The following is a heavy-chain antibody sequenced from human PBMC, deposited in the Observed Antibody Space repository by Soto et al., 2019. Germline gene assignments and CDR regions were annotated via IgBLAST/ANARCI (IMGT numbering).Heavy chain of an antibody. CDR1: GFSLTTGGVG. D-gene: IGHD2-21*01. CDR3: AHTPFFGDKLDY. J-gene: IGHJ4*02. V-gene: IGHV2-5*02. Sequence: QITLKESGPALVKPTQPLTLTCTFSGFSLTTGGVGVGWIRQPPGKALEWLAVIYWDGDKRYSPSLKTRLTITKDTSKNQVVLTMTNMDPVDTATYFCAHTPFFGDKLDYWGQGTLVTVSS. CDR2: IYWDGDK.